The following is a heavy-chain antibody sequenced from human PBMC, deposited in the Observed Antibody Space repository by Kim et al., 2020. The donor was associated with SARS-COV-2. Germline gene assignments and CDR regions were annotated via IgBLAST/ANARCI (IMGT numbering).Heavy chain of an antibody. CDR1: GGSISSSSYY. Sequence: SETLSLTCTVSGGSISSSSYYWGWIRQPPGKGLEWIGSIYYSGSTYYNPSLKSRVTISVDTSKNQFSLKLSSVTAADTAVYYCARDIIVPAASYYGMDVWGQGTTVTVSS. CDR3: ARDIIVPAASYYGMDV. CDR2: IYYSGST. V-gene: IGHV4-39*07. J-gene: IGHJ6*02. D-gene: IGHD2-2*01.